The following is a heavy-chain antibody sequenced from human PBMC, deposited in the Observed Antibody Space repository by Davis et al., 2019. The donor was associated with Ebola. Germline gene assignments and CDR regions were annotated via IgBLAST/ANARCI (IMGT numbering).Heavy chain of an antibody. CDR3: ARDRVAAAGTGNWFDP. D-gene: IGHD6-13*01. CDR1: GGSISSSSYY. V-gene: IGHV4-39*07. CDR2: IYYSGST. Sequence: PSETLSLTCTVSGGSISSSSYYWGWIRQPPGKGLEWIGSIYYSGSTYYNPSLKSRVTMSVDTSKNQFSLKLSSVTAADTAVYYCARDRVAAAGTGNWFDPWGQGTLVTVSS. J-gene: IGHJ5*02.